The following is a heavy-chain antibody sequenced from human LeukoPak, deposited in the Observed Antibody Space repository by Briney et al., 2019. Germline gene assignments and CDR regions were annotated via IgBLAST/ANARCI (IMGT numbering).Heavy chain of an antibody. D-gene: IGHD5-24*01. J-gene: IGHJ6*03. CDR1: GGTFSSYA. V-gene: IGHV1-69*05. CDR2: IIPIFGTA. CDR3: AGADGYNYNYYYYMDV. Sequence: SVKVSCKASGGTFSSYAISWVRQAPGQGLEWMGGIIPIFGTANYAQKFQGRVTITTDESTSTAYMELSSLRSEDTAVYYCAGADGYNYNYYYYMDVWGKGTTVTVSS.